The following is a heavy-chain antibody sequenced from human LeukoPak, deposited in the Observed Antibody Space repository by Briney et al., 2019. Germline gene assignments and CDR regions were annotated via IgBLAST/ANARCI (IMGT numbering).Heavy chain of an antibody. J-gene: IGHJ5*02. CDR3: AREKVPAAIRVTQMYNWFDP. V-gene: IGHV4-34*01. Sequence: PSETLSLTCAVYVGSFSGYYCSWIRQPPGKGLEWIGEINHSGSTNYNPSLKRRVTISVDTSKNQFSLKLSFVTAADTAVYYCAREKVPAAIRVTQMYNWFDPWGQGTLVTVSS. CDR1: VGSFSGYY. CDR2: INHSGST. D-gene: IGHD2-2*02.